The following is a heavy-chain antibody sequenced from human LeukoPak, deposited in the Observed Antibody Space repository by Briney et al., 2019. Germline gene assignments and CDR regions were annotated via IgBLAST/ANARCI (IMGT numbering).Heavy chain of an antibody. CDR1: GFTFSSSA. D-gene: IGHD6-19*01. J-gene: IGHJ4*02. CDR2: ISNNGGYT. Sequence: PGGSLRLSCAASGFTFSSSAMSWVRQAPGKGLEWVSAISNNGGYTYYADSVQGRFTISRDNSKSTLCLQMNSLRAEDTAVYYCAKQGYSSGWTDFDYWGQGTLVTVSS. V-gene: IGHV3-23*01. CDR3: AKQGYSSGWTDFDY.